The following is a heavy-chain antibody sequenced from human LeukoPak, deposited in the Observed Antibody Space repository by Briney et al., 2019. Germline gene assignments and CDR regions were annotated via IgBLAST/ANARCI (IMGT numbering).Heavy chain of an antibody. V-gene: IGHV3-23*01. CDR2: ISGSGGST. CDR3: AKDNGPLYDFWSGSDDAFDI. Sequence: LPGGSLRLSSAASGFTFSSYAMSWVRQAPGKGLEWVSAISGSGGSTYYADSVKGRFTISRDNSKNTLYLQMNSLRAEDTAVYYCAKDNGPLYDFWSGSDDAFDIWGQGTMVTVSS. J-gene: IGHJ3*02. CDR1: GFTFSSYA. D-gene: IGHD3-3*01.